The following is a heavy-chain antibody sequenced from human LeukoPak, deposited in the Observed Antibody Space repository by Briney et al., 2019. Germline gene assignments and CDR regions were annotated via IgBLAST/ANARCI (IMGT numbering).Heavy chain of an antibody. CDR2: IKQDRSEK. CDR3: AKEPWSFDY. D-gene: IGHD2-8*02. Sequence: PGGSLRLSCAASGFTFTNYWMSWVRQAPGKGLELVANIKQDRSEKYYVDSVKGRFTISRDNSKNTLYLQMNSLRAEDTAVYYCAKEPWSFDYWGQGTLVTVSS. V-gene: IGHV3-7*03. CDR1: GFTFTNYW. J-gene: IGHJ4*02.